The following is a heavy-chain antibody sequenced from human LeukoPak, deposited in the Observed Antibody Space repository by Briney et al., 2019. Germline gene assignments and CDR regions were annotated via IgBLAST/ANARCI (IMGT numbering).Heavy chain of an antibody. CDR3: ATGSPWVVFGGSSSWYYFDY. J-gene: IGHJ4*02. Sequence: ASVKVSCKVSGYTLTELSMHWVRQAPGKGLEWMGGFDPEDGETIYAQKFQGRVTMTEDTSTDTAYMELSSLRSEDTAVYYCATGSPWVVFGGSSSWYYFDYWGQGTLVTVSS. CDR2: FDPEDGET. D-gene: IGHD6-13*01. V-gene: IGHV1-24*01. CDR1: GYTLTELS.